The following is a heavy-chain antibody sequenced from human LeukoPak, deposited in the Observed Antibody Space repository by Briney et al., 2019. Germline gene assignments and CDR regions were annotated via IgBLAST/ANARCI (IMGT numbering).Heavy chain of an antibody. Sequence: GSLRLSCAASGITFNNAWMSWVRQAPGKGLEWVGRTKSKTNGGTTDYGAPVKGRFTISRDDSKNTLYLQMNSLKTEDTAVYYCARFPYYYDSSGYYPGYWGQGTLVTVSS. D-gene: IGHD3-22*01. V-gene: IGHV3-15*01. CDR1: GITFNNAW. CDR3: ARFPYYYDSSGYYPGY. J-gene: IGHJ4*02. CDR2: TKSKTNGGTT.